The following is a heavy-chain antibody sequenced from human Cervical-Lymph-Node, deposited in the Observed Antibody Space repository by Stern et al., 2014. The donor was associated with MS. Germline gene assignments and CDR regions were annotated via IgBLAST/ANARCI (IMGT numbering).Heavy chain of an antibody. Sequence: EMQLVESGGGLVQPGGSLRLSCAASGFTFSSYDMHWVRQATGKGLEWVSAIGTAGDTYYPGSVKGRFTISRENAKNSLYLQMNSLRAGDTAVYYCAREASGAYGMDVWGQGTTVTVSS. CDR1: GFTFSSYD. D-gene: IGHD3-10*01. CDR2: IGTAGDT. CDR3: AREASGAYGMDV. J-gene: IGHJ6*02. V-gene: IGHV3-13*01.